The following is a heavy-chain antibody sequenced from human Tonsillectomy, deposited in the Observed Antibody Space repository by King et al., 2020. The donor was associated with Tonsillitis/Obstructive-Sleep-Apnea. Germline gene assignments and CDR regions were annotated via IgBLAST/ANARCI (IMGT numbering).Heavy chain of an antibody. CDR3: ASAYGDTPYYYGMDV. CDR1: GFTFNTYS. CDR2: ISGSSSYI. D-gene: IGHD4-17*01. V-gene: IGHV3-21*01. J-gene: IGHJ6*02. Sequence: EVQLVESGGGLVKPGGSLRLSCAASGFTFNTYSMNWVRQAPGKGLEWVSSISGSSSYIYYADSVKGRFTISRDSAKNSLFLQMNSLRAEDTAVYYCASAYGDTPYYYGMDVWGQGTTVTVSS.